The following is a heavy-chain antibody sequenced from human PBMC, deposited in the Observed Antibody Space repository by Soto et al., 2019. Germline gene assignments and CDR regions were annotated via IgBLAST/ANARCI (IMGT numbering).Heavy chain of an antibody. CDR3: ARDNNFYASGSGVDY. CDR2: ITSSSDYI. D-gene: IGHD3-10*01. Sequence: EVQVVESGGGLVNPGGSLRLSCAASGFTFSSYSMSWVRQAPGKGLEWVSSITSSSDYIHYTDSVKGRFTISRDNAKSSLYLQMNSLRGEDTAVYYCARDNNFYASGSGVDYWGQGTLVTVSS. J-gene: IGHJ4*02. CDR1: GFTFSSYS. V-gene: IGHV3-21*01.